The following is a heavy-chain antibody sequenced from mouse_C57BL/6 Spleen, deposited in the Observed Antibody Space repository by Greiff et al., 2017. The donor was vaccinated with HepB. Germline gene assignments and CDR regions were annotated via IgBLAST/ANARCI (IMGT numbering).Heavy chain of an antibody. V-gene: IGHV6-3*01. D-gene: IGHD2-3*01. CDR1: GFTFSNYW. CDR2: IRLKSDNYAT. J-gene: IGHJ2*01. Sequence: DVKLVESGGGLVQPGGSMKLSCIASGFTFSNYWMNWVRQSPEKGLEWVAQIRLKSDNYATHYAESVKGRFTISRDDSKSSVYLQMNNLRAEDTGIYYCNDGYHIDYWGQGTTLTVSS. CDR3: NDGYHIDY.